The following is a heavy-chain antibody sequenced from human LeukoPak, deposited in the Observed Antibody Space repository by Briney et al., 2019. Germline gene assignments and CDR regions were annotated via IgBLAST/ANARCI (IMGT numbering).Heavy chain of an antibody. Sequence: GSLRLSCAASGFTFSSYSMNWVRQAPGKGLEWVSSISSSSSYIYYADSVKGRFTISRDNAKNSLYLQMNSLRDEDTAVYYCELFSPCGSGSYHDYWGQGTLVTVSS. V-gene: IGHV3-21*01. J-gene: IGHJ4*02. D-gene: IGHD3-10*01. CDR1: GFTFSSYS. CDR2: ISSSSSYI. CDR3: ELFSPCGSGSYHDY.